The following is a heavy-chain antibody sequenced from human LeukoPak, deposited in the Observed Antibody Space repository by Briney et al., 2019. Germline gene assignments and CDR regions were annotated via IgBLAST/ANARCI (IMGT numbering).Heavy chain of an antibody. V-gene: IGHV1-69*13. CDR1: GGTFRIFA. CDR3: AKGGGDSYGGNYYYYMDV. J-gene: IGHJ6*03. Sequence: VKVSCKASGGTFRIFAFSWVRQAPGQGLEWMGGIIPLFGTPDYAQKFQGRVTITADEATSTAYMELSSLKSEDTAVYYCAKGGGDSYGGNYYYYMDVWGEGTTVTVSS. CDR2: IIPLFGTP. D-gene: IGHD2-21*02.